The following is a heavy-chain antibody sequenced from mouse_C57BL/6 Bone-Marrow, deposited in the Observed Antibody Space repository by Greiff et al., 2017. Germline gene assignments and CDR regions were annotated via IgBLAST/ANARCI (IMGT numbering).Heavy chain of an antibody. CDR3: TEPYYFDY. J-gene: IGHJ2*01. Sequence: EVKLQESGGGLVQPGGSMKLSCVASGFTFSNYWMNWVRQSPEKGLEWVAQIRLKSDNYATHYAESVKGRFTISSDDSKSSVYLQMNNLRAEDTGIYYCTEPYYFDYWGQGTTLTVSS. CDR1: GFTFSNYW. V-gene: IGHV6-3*01. CDR2: IRLKSDNYAT.